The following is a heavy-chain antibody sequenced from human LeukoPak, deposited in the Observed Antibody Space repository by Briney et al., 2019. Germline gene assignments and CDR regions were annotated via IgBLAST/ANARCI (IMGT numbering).Heavy chain of an antibody. D-gene: IGHD3-16*02. CDR3: ARRALSWYVWGSYRPGFDY. CDR2: INHSGST. Sequence: SETLSLTCAVYGGSFSGYYWGWIRQPPGKGLEWIGEINHSGSTNYNPSLKSRVTISVDTSKNQFSLKLSSVTAADTAVYYCARRALSWYVWGSYRPGFDYWGQGTLVTVSS. CDR1: GGSFSGYY. V-gene: IGHV4-34*01. J-gene: IGHJ4*02.